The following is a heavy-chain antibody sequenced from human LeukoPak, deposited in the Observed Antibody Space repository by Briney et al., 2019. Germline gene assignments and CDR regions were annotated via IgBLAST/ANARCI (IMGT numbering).Heavy chain of an antibody. CDR2: ISASGGST. J-gene: IGHJ4*02. Sequence: GGSLRLTCASSGFTFSNYAMSWVRQGPGKGLEWVSAISASGGSTYHADSVKGRFTISRDNAKNSLYLEMNSLRAEDTAVYYCARDPEDGDIDYWGQGTLVTVSS. D-gene: IGHD5-24*01. CDR3: ARDPEDGDIDY. V-gene: IGHV3-23*01. CDR1: GFTFSNYA.